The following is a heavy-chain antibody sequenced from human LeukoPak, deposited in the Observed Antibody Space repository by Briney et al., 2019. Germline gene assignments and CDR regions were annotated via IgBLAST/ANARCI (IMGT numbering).Heavy chain of an antibody. CDR3: ARGGPDVEMATTIDY. CDR1: GGSISSYY. Sequence: PSETLSLTCIVSGGSISSYYWSWIRQPPGKGLEWIGYVHHSGSANYNPSLKSRVTISVDTSKNQFSLKLTSVTAADTAVYYCARGGPDVEMATTIDYWGQGTLVTVSS. J-gene: IGHJ4*02. CDR2: VHHSGSA. V-gene: IGHV4-59*01. D-gene: IGHD5-24*01.